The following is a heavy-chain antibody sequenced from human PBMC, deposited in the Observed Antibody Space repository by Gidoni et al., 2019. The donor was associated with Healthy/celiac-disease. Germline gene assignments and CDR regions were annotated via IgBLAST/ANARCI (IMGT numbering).Heavy chain of an antibody. CDR1: GASISSGGYY. CDR3: ARGEVAEWLDY. CDR2: IYYSGST. Sequence: QVQLQESGPGLLQPSQPLSLTCTVSGASISSGGYYWSWLRQHPGKGLEWIGYIYYSGSTYYNPSLRSRVTISVDTSKNQFSLNLSSVTAADTAVYYCARGEVAEWLDYWGQGTLVTVSS. V-gene: IGHV4-31*03. J-gene: IGHJ4*02. D-gene: IGHD3-3*01.